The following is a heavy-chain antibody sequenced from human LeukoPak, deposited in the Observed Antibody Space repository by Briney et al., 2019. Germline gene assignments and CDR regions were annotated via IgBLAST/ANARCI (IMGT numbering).Heavy chain of an antibody. Sequence: GGSLRLSCAASGFTFSSHGMNWVRQAPGKGLEWVSGIIPSGHTTYYADSVRGRFTISRDNSKNTLYLQMNSLRAEDTAVYYCAKGYCSGGSCYDSGYFDYWGQGTLVTVSS. D-gene: IGHD2-15*01. CDR3: AKGYCSGGSCYDSGYFDY. CDR2: IIPSGHTT. V-gene: IGHV3-23*01. J-gene: IGHJ4*02. CDR1: GFTFSSHG.